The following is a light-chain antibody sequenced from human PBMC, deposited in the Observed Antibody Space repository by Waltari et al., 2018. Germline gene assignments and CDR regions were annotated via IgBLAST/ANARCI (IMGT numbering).Light chain of an antibody. CDR1: SSDVGGYNY. CDR2: EVS. CDR3: SSYAGNNVV. J-gene: IGLJ2*01. V-gene: IGLV2-8*01. Sequence: QSALTQPPSASGSPGQSVSISCTGTSSDVGGYNYVSWYQQHPGQAPKLLIYEVSKRPSGVPDRFSGSKSGNTASLTVSGLQVEDEAGYYCSSYAGNNVVFGGGTKLTVL.